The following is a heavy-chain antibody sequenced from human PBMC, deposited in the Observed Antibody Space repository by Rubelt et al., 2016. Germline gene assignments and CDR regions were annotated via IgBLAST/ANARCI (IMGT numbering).Heavy chain of an antibody. Sequence: QVQLVQSGAEVKKPGASVKVSCKASGYTFTSYGISWVRQAPGQGLEWMGWISAYNGNTNYAQKLQGSVTMTTDTSTSTAYMELRSLRADDTAVYYCARTTRDILTGYLSGMDVWGQGTTVTVSS. CDR2: ISAYNGNT. D-gene: IGHD3-9*01. V-gene: IGHV1-18*01. CDR1: GYTFTSYG. J-gene: IGHJ6*02. CDR3: ARTTRDILTGYLSGMDV.